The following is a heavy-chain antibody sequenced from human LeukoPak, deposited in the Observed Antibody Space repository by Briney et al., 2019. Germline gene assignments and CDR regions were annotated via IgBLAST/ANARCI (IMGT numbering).Heavy chain of an antibody. Sequence: SETLSLTCTVSGGSISSSSYYWGWIRQPPGKGLEWIGMIFYSGSTYYNPSLKSRVTMSVYTSKNQFSLKLTSVTAADTAVYYCARLSRGYNYGTEYCDYWGQGTLVTVSS. CDR3: ARLSRGYNYGTEYCDY. D-gene: IGHD5-18*01. J-gene: IGHJ4*02. CDR1: GGSISSSSYY. CDR2: IFYSGST. V-gene: IGHV4-39*01.